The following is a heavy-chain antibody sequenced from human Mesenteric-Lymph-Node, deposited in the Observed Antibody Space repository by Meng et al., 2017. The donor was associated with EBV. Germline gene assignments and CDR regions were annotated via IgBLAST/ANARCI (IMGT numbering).Heavy chain of an antibody. D-gene: IGHD4-17*01. CDR3: AKGDYGDQYFDY. CDR1: GFTFSSYA. Sequence: LVQPGGSLRLSCAASGFTFSSYAMSWVRQAPGKGLEWVSTISGSGGSTYYADSVKGRFTISRDNSKNTLYLQMNSLRAEDTAVYYCAKGDYGDQYFDYWGQGTLVTVSS. V-gene: IGHV3-23*01. J-gene: IGHJ4*02. CDR2: ISGSGGST.